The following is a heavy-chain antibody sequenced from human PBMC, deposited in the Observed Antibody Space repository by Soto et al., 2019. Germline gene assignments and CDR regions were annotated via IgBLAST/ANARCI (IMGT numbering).Heavy chain of an antibody. Sequence: GGSLRLSCAASGFTFSSYGMHWVRQAPGKGLEWVAVISYDGSNKYYADSVKGRFTISRDNSKNTLYLQMNSLRAEDTAVYYCAKEFRYYYGSGSYSIDVGYYYYYYGMDVWGQGTTVTVSS. J-gene: IGHJ6*02. V-gene: IGHV3-30*18. CDR3: AKEFRYYYGSGSYSIDVGYYYYYYGMDV. CDR2: ISYDGSNK. D-gene: IGHD3-10*01. CDR1: GFTFSSYG.